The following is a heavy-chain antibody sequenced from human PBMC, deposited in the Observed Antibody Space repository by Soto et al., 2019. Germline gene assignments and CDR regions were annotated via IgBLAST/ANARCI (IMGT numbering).Heavy chain of an antibody. J-gene: IGHJ4*02. Sequence: QLQLQESGPGLVKPSETLSLTCTVSGGSISSSSYYWGWIRQPPGKGLEWIGSIYYSGSTYYNQYLTGRVTIAVDTSKNQFSRKLSSVTAADTAVYYCARIRSAYCSGGSCREKNDLLSPLYWGQGTLVTVSS. CDR3: ARIRSAYCSGGSCREKNDLLSPLY. V-gene: IGHV4-39*01. CDR2: IYYSGST. D-gene: IGHD2-15*01. CDR1: GGSISSSSYY.